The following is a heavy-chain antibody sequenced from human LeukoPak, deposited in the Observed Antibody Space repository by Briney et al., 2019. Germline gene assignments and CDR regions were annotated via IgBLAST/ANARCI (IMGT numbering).Heavy chain of an antibody. CDR1: GFTFSSYS. CDR2: ISSSSSYI. J-gene: IGHJ4*02. V-gene: IGHV3-21*01. D-gene: IGHD1-1*01. CDR3: ARDHRNWNDALVY. Sequence: PGGSLRLSCAASGFTFSSYSMNWVRQAPGRGLEWVSSISSSSSYIYYVDSVKGRFTISRDNAKNSLYLQMNSLRAEDTAVYYCARDHRNWNDALVYWGQGTLVTVSS.